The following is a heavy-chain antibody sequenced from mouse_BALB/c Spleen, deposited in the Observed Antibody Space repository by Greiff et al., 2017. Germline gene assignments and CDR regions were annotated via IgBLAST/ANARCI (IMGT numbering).Heavy chain of an antibody. Sequence: VHLVESGPGLVAPSQSLSITCTVSGFSLTSYGVHWVRQPPGKGLEWLGVIWAGGSTNYNSALMSRLSISKDNSKSQVFLKMNSLQTDDTAMYYCARNDDGYHPFAYWGQGTLVTVSA. CDR1: GFSLTSYG. V-gene: IGHV2-9*02. CDR3: ARNDDGYHPFAY. D-gene: IGHD2-3*01. J-gene: IGHJ3*01. CDR2: IWAGGST.